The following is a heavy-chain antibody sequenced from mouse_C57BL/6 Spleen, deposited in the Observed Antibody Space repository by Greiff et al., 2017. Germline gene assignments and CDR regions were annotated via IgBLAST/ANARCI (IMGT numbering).Heavy chain of an antibody. CDR2: IHPNSGST. CDR3: ARDPGGAMDY. CDR1: GYTFTSYW. V-gene: IGHV1-64*01. Sequence: QVQLKQPGAELVKPGASVKLSCKASGYTFTSYWMHWVKQRPGQGLEWIGMIHPNSGSTNYNEKFKSKATLTVDKSSSTAYMQLSSLTSDDSAVYYCARDPGGAMDYWGQGTSVTVSS. J-gene: IGHJ4*01.